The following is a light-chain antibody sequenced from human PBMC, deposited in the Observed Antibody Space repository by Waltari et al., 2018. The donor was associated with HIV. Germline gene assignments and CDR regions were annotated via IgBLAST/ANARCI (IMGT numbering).Light chain of an antibody. Sequence: EIVMTQSPATLSVSPGERATLSCRASQSINTKLAWYQQKPGQSPRLLIYGASTRATGIPARFSGSGSGTEFTLAISSLQSEDFGLYYCQQYNNWPRTCGHGTKVEIK. J-gene: IGKJ1*01. CDR3: QQYNNWPRT. CDR1: QSINTK. CDR2: GAS. V-gene: IGKV3-15*01.